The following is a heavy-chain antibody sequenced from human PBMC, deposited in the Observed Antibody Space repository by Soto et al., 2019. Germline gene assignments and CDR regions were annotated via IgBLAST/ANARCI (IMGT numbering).Heavy chain of an antibody. D-gene: IGHD6-19*01. CDR1: GYTFTSYG. J-gene: IGHJ6*03. CDR2: ISAYNGNT. V-gene: IGHV1-18*01. CDR3: ARDLRIAVAGDHFYYYYYMDV. Sequence: ASVKVSCKASGYTFTSYGISWVRQAPGQGLEWMGWISAYNGNTNYAQKLQGRVTMTTDTSTSTAYMELRSLRSDDTAGYYCARDLRIAVAGDHFYYYYYMDVWGKGTTVTVSS.